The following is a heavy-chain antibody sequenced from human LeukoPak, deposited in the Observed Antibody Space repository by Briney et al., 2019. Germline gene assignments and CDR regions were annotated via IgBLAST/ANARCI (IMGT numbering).Heavy chain of an antibody. CDR3: ARDGLYCTNGVCSSDI. J-gene: IGHJ3*02. Sequence: ASVKVSCKASGGAFSSYAISWLRQAPGQGLEWMGSIIPILDIANYAQKFQGRVTITADKSTSTAYMELTSLRSEDTAVYYCARDGLYCTNGVCSSDIWGLRTLVTVSS. D-gene: IGHD2-8*01. CDR1: GGAFSSYA. CDR2: IIPILDIA. V-gene: IGHV1-69*04.